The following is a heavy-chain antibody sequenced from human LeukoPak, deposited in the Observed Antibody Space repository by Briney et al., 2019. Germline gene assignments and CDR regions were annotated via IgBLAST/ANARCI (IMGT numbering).Heavy chain of an antibody. CDR2: INPNSGGT. CDR3: ARVAYYYGMDV. J-gene: IGHJ6*02. V-gene: IGHV1-2*02. D-gene: IGHD2-15*01. CDR1: GYTFTGYY. Sequence: ASVKVSCKASGYTFTGYYMHWVRQAPGQGLEWMGWINPNSGGTNYAQKFQGRVTMTRDTSITTAYMELSSLRSEDTAVYYCARVAYYYGMDVWGQGTTVTVSS.